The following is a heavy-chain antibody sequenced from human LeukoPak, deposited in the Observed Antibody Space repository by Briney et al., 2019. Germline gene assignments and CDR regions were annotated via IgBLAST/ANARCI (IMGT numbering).Heavy chain of an antibody. J-gene: IGHJ3*02. CDR2: INPNSGGT. CDR1: GYTFTGYY. D-gene: IGHD3-22*01. Sequence: GASVKVSCKASGYTFTGYYMHWVRQAPGQGLEWMGWINPNSGGTNYAQKFQGRVTMTRDTSISTAYMELSRLRSDDTAVYYCARDLNSSGYLGVRAFDIWGQGTMVTVSS. V-gene: IGHV1-2*02. CDR3: ARDLNSSGYLGVRAFDI.